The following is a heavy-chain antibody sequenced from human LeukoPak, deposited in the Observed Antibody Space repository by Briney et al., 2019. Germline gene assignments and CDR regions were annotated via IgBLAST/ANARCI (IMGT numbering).Heavy chain of an antibody. CDR1: GGSISSYY. CDR3: ARNPGDFWSGYFIFDY. V-gene: IGHV4-59*01. D-gene: IGHD3-3*01. J-gene: IGHJ4*02. Sequence: SETLSLTCTVSGGSISSYYWSWIRQPPGKGLEWIGYIYYSGSTNYNLSLRSRVTISVDTSKNQFSLKLSSVTAADTAVYYCARNPGDFWSGYFIFDYWGQGTLVTVSS. CDR2: IYYSGST.